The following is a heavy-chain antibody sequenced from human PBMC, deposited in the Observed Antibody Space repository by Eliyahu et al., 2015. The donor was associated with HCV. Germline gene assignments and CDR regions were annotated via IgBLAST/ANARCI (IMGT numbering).Heavy chain of an antibody. D-gene: IGHD2-2*01. J-gene: IGHJ5*02. Sequence: KPGGSLRLSCAASGFTFSDYYMSWIRQAPGKGLEWVSHISSSSSDTKYADSVKGRFTVSQRHRQDPLYLQMNSLRAEDTAVYYCARAVVPAATPYNWLDPWGQGTLVTVSS. CDR1: GFTFSDYY. CDR3: ARAVVPAATPYNWLDP. V-gene: IGHV3-11*06. CDR2: ISSSSSDT.